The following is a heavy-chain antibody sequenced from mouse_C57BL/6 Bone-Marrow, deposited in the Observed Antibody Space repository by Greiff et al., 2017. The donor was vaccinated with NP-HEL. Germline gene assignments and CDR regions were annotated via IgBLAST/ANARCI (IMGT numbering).Heavy chain of an antibody. CDR2: INPYNSGT. V-gene: IGHV1-19*01. Sequence: VQLQQSGPVLVKPGASVKMSCKASGYTFTDYYMNWVKQSHGKSLEWIGVINPYNSGTSYNQKFKGKATLTVDKSSSTAYMELNSLTSEDSAVYYCARYPHYYGSSYWYFDVWGTGTTVTVSS. J-gene: IGHJ1*03. CDR1: GYTFTDYY. CDR3: ARYPHYYGSSYWYFDV. D-gene: IGHD1-1*01.